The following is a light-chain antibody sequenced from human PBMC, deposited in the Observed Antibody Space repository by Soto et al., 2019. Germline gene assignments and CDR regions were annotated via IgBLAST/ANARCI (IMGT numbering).Light chain of an antibody. CDR1: SSDVGGYNY. V-gene: IGLV2-8*01. CDR3: LSYADTAYV. CDR2: EVS. Sequence: QSALTQPPSASGSPGQSVTISCAGTSSDVGGYNYVSWYQQYPGKVPKLMIYEVSERPSGVPDRFSGSKSGNTAFLTVSGLQAEDEAGYYCLSYADTAYVFGTVTKVTVL. J-gene: IGLJ1*01.